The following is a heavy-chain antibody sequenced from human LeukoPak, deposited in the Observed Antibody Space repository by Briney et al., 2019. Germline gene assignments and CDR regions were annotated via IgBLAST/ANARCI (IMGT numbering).Heavy chain of an antibody. CDR3: ARHNPRGMQWLVLDAFDI. D-gene: IGHD6-19*01. V-gene: IGHV5-51*01. CDR1: GSSFTSYW. Sequence: GESLEISCQGSGSSFTSYWIGWVRQLPGKGLEWMGISYPGDSDTRYSPSFQGQVTISADKSISTAYLQWSSLKASDTAMYDCARHNPRGMQWLVLDAFDIWGQGTMVTVSS. CDR2: SYPGDSDT. J-gene: IGHJ3*02.